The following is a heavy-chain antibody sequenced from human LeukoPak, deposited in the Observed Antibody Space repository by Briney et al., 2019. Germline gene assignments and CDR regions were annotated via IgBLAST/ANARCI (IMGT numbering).Heavy chain of an antibody. D-gene: IGHD3-3*01. Sequence: SETLSLTCTVSGGSISSGDYYWSWIRQPPGKGLEWIGEINHSGSTNYNPSLKSRVTISVDTSKNQFSLKLSSVTAADTAVYYCASLYYWSGNYWGQGTLVTVSS. CDR3: ASLYYWSGNY. J-gene: IGHJ4*02. V-gene: IGHV4-39*07. CDR2: INHSGST. CDR1: GGSISSGDYY.